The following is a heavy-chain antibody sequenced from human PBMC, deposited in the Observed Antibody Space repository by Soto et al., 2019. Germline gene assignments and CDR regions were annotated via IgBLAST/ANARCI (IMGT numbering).Heavy chain of an antibody. J-gene: IGHJ5*02. D-gene: IGHD1-1*01. CDR3: VRDGTKTLRDWFDP. V-gene: IGHV4-4*07. CDR2: IYATGAT. CDR1: GASISGYY. Sequence: SETLSLTCTVSGASISGYYWSWIRKSAGKGLEWIGRIYATGATDYNPSLKSRVMMSVDTSKKQFSPKLRSVTAADTAVYYCVRDGTKTLRDWFDPWGQGISVTVSS.